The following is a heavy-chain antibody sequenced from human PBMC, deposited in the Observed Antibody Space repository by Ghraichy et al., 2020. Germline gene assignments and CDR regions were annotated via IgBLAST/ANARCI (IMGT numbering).Heavy chain of an antibody. CDR1: GGSISSNY. D-gene: IGHD2-15*01. CDR2: IYTSGST. V-gene: IGHV4-4*07. J-gene: IGHJ4*02. CDR3: ARGPKYCGGSSCFTEYNI. Sequence: SQTLSLTCTVSGGSISSNYWSWIRQPAGKGLEWIGRIYTSGSTNYNPSLKSRVTISVDTSKNQFSLKLSSVTAADTAVYYCARGPKYCGGSSCFTEYNIWGPGTPVNVSS.